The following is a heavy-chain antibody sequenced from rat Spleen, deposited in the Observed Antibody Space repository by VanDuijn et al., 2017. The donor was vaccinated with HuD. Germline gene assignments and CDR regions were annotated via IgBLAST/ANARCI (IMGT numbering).Heavy chain of an antibody. J-gene: IGHJ3*01. CDR1: GFTFNNYW. Sequence: EVQLVESGGGLVQPGRSLKLSCVASGFTFNNYWMTWIRQAPGKGLEWVASITNTGGSTYYPDSVKGRFTIVRDNAKSTLYLQMNSLRSEDTATYYCTREGSSYGNWFAYWGQGTLVTVSS. V-gene: IGHV5-31*01. CDR3: TREGSSYGNWFAY. D-gene: IGHD1-2*01. CDR2: ITNTGGST.